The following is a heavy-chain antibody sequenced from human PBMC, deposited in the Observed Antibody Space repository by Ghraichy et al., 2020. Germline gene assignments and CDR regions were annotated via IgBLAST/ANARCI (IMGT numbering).Heavy chain of an antibody. CDR2: IYPGDSDT. CDR3: ARHMGIDPSGAYDI. V-gene: IGHV5-51*01. Sequence: GESLNISCKGSGYSFNTYWIGWVRQMPGKGLDWMGIIYPGDSDTRYRPSFQGQVTISADKSINTAYLQWSTLKASDTAIYYCARHMGIDPSGAYDIWGQGTMVTVS. D-gene: IGHD1-14*01. CDR1: GYSFNTYW. J-gene: IGHJ3*02.